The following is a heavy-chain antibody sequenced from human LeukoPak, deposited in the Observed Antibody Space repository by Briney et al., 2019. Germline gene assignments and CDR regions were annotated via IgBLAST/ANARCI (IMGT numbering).Heavy chain of an antibody. J-gene: IGHJ4*02. CDR3: ARGRGYYDSSGYYLDY. V-gene: IGHV4-59*01. CDR1: GGSISSYY. Sequence: SETLSLTCTVSGGSISSYYWSWIRQPPGKGLEWIGYIYYSGSTNYNPSPKSRVTISVDTSKNQFSLKLSSVTAADTAVYYCARGRGYYDSSGYYLDYWGQGTLVTVSS. D-gene: IGHD3-22*01. CDR2: IYYSGST.